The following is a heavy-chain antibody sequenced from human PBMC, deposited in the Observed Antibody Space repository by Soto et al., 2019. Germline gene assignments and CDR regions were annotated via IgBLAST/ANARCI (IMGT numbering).Heavy chain of an antibody. CDR2: ISYDGSNK. CDR3: ARDKNDMLTGHIKSQAFDI. V-gene: IGHV3-30-3*01. Sequence: PGGSLRLSCAASGFTFSSYAMHWVRQAPGKGLEWVAVISYDGSNKYYADSVKGRFTISRDNSKNTMYLQMNSLRAEDTAVYYCARDKNDMLTGHIKSQAFDIWRQGTIV. J-gene: IGHJ3*02. CDR1: GFTFSSYA. D-gene: IGHD3-9*01.